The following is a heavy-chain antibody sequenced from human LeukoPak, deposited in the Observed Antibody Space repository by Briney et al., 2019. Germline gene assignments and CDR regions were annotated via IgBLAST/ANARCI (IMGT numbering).Heavy chain of an antibody. CDR1: GYTFTSYD. Sequence: GSSVKVSCKASGYTFTSYDINWVRQATGQGLEWMGWMNPNSGNTGYAQKFQGRVTITRNTSISTAYMELSSLRSEDTAVYYCARGLRRYGGNWDYWGQGTLVTVSS. CDR3: ARGLRRYGGNWDY. D-gene: IGHD4-23*01. V-gene: IGHV1-8*03. J-gene: IGHJ4*02. CDR2: MNPNSGNT.